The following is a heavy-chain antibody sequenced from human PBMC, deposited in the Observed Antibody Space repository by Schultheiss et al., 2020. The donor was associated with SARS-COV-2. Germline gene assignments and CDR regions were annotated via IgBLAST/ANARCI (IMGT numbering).Heavy chain of an antibody. J-gene: IGHJ6*03. CDR2: IYYSGST. D-gene: IGHD2-2*01. V-gene: IGHV4-59*12. CDR3: ARGYCSSTSCYSRGGRPRHYYYMDV. CDR1: GGSFSGYY. Sequence: SETLSLTCAVYGGSFSGYYWSWIRQPAGKGLEWIGYIYYSGSTNYNPSLKSRVTISVDTSKNQFSLKLSSVTAADTAVYYCARGYCSSTSCYSRGGRPRHYYYMDVWGKGTTVTVSS.